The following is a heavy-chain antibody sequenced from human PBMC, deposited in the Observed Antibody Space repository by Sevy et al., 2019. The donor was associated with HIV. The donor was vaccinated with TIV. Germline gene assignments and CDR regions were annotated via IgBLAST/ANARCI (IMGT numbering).Heavy chain of an antibody. CDR2: IYYSGST. CDR3: ARGRGDYDSSGYYYIDFDY. Sequence: SETLSLTCTVSCGSISSYYWSWIRQPPGKGLEWIGYIYYSGSTNYNPSLKSRVTISVDTSKNQFSLKLSSVTAADTAVYYCARGRGDYDSSGYYYIDFDYWGQGTLVTVSS. V-gene: IGHV4-59*01. D-gene: IGHD3-22*01. CDR1: CGSISSYY. J-gene: IGHJ4*02.